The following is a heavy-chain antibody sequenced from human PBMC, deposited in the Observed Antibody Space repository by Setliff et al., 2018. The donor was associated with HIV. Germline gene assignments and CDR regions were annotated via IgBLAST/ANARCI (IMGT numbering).Heavy chain of an antibody. CDR3: ATGANYYGSGSRYWYFDL. J-gene: IGHJ2*01. V-gene: IGHV3-48*03. D-gene: IGHD3-10*01. CDR1: GFTVSSYE. CDR2: ISSSGSTI. Sequence: GGSLRLSCAASGFTVSSYEMNWVRQAPGKGLEWVSYISSSGSTIYYADSVKGRFTISRDNAKNSLYLQMNSLRAEDTAVYYCATGANYYGSGSRYWYFDLWGRGTLVTVSS.